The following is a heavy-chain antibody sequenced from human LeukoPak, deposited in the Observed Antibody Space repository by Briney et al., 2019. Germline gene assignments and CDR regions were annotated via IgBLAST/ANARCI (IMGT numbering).Heavy chain of an antibody. CDR3: ARADLDSSGYYYSTNYYFDY. CDR2: IYYSGST. Sequence: KPSETLSLTCTVSGGSVSSGSYYWSWIRQPPGKGLEWIGYIYYSGSTNYNPSLTSRVTISVDTSKNQFSLKLSSVTAADTAVYYCARADLDSSGYYYSTNYYFDYWGQGTLVTVSS. V-gene: IGHV4-61*01. D-gene: IGHD3-22*01. CDR1: GGSVSSGSYY. J-gene: IGHJ4*02.